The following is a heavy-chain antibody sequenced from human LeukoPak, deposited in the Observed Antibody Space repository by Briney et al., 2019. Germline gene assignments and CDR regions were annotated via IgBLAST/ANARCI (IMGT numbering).Heavy chain of an antibody. CDR2: INPNSGGT. V-gene: IGHV1-2*02. J-gene: IGHJ3*02. CDR1: GYTFTSYY. D-gene: IGHD5-24*01. CDR3: ARDVLEMATIRHAFDI. Sequence: ASVKVSCKASGYTFTSYYMHWVRQAPGQGLEWMGWINPNSGGTNYAQKFQGRVTMTRDTSISTAYMELSRLRSDDTAVYYCARDVLEMATIRHAFDIWGQGTMVTVSS.